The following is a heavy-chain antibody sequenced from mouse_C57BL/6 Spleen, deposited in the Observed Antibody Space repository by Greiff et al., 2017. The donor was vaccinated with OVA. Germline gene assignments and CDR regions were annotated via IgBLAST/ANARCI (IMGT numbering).Heavy chain of an antibody. CDR1: GYTFTSYW. CDR3: ARFSNYDPWYFDV. Sequence: QVQLQQPGAELVRPGSSVKLSCKASGYTFTSYWMHWVKQRPIQGLEWIGNIDPSDSETHYNQKFKDKATLTVDKSSSTAYMQLSSLTSEDSAVYYGARFSNYDPWYFDVWGTGTTVTVSS. V-gene: IGHV1-52*01. CDR2: IDPSDSET. J-gene: IGHJ1*03. D-gene: IGHD2-5*01.